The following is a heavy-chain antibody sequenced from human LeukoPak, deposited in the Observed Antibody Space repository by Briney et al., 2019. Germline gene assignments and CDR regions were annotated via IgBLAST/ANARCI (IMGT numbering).Heavy chain of an antibody. D-gene: IGHD1-26*01. J-gene: IGHJ3*02. CDR1: GFTFSSYW. V-gene: IGHV3-7*03. CDR2: IKQDGSEK. CDR3: AKDIDGSAGAFNI. Sequence: PGGSLRLSCAASGFTFSSYWMSWVRQAPGKGLEWVANIKQDGSEKYYVDSVKGRFTISRDNAKNSLYLQMNSLRTEDMALYYCAKDIDGSAGAFNIWGQGTMVTVSS.